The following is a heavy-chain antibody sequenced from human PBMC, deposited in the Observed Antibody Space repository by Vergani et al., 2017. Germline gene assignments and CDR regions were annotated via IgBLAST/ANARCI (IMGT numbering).Heavy chain of an antibody. D-gene: IGHD3-10*01. Sequence: LQLQQSGPGLVKPSATLLFTCSVFGGSMSGYYWCWIRQLPGKELEWIGYIYYSYSTNYNPSLETRVTILGDTSKNQFSLKLNSVTTADTAVYYCGRVADFYGLGSRLLDLWGQGILVTVSS. CDR1: GGSMSGYY. CDR2: IYYSYST. J-gene: IGHJ5*02. CDR3: GRVADFYGLGSRLLDL. V-gene: IGHV4-59*01.